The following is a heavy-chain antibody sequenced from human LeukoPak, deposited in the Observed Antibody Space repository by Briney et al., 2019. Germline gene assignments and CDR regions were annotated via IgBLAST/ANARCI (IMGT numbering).Heavy chain of an antibody. J-gene: IGHJ6*02. CDR1: GGSISSGDYY. Sequence: SETLSLTCTVSGGSISSGDYYWSWIRQPPGKGLEWIGYIYYSGSTYYNPSLKSRVTISVDTSKNQFSLKLGSVTAADTAVYYCASLIVGATTHYYYGMDVWGQGTTVTVSS. D-gene: IGHD1-26*01. V-gene: IGHV4-30-4*01. CDR3: ASLIVGATTHYYYGMDV. CDR2: IYYSGST.